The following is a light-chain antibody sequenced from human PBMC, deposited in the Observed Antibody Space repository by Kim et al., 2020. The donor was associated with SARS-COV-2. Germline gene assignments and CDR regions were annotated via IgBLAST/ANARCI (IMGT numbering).Light chain of an antibody. J-gene: IGKJ4*01. V-gene: IGKV3-15*01. CDR2: GAS. CDR1: QSITTK. Sequence: SVSPGEGAPLSCGASQSITTKLAWYQHKPGQAPRLLIYGASIRAAGVPARFGGSGSGTAFTLTISTLQSEDSAIYYCQQYNDWVTFGGGTKVDIK. CDR3: QQYNDWVT.